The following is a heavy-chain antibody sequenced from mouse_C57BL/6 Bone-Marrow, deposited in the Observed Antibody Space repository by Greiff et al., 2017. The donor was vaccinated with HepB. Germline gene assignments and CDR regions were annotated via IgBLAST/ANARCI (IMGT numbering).Heavy chain of an antibody. CDR1: GYTFTSYW. D-gene: IGHD2-4*01. Sequence: QVHVKQPGAELVKPGASVKVSCKASGYTFTSYWMHWVKQRPGQGLEWIGRIHPSDSDTNYNQTFKGKATLIVDKSSSTAYMQLSSLTSEDSAVYYCAIFELRRDFDYWGQGTTLTVSS. J-gene: IGHJ2*01. V-gene: IGHV1-74*01. CDR2: IHPSDSDT. CDR3: AIFELRRDFDY.